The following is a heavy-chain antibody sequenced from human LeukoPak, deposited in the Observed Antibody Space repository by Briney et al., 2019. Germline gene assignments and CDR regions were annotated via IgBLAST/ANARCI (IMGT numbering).Heavy chain of an antibody. V-gene: IGHV1-69*04. CDR1: GGTFSSYA. CDR2: IIPILGIA. D-gene: IGHD6-13*01. CDR3: ASSFVEYSSRWYYFVY. Sequence: GSSVKVSCKACGGTFSSYAISGVRQAPGRGREWMGRIIPILGIANYAQKFQGRATITADNSTSPAYMELSSLRSEDTAVYHCASSFVEYSSRWYYFVYWGQGTLVTVSS. J-gene: IGHJ4*02.